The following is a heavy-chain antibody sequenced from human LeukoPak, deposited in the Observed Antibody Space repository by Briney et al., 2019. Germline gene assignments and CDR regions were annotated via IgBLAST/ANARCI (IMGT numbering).Heavy chain of an antibody. V-gene: IGHV3-33*06. CDR3: AKGIQSSGRDSYGHFDY. CDR2: IWDDGSNQ. D-gene: IGHD5-18*01. J-gene: IGHJ4*02. CDR1: GFAFSRYG. Sequence: GGSLRLSCAASGFAFSRYGMHWVRQAPGKGLEWVAVIWDDGSNQKYADSVKGRFTISRDNSKNTLYLQMSSLRAEDTAVYYCAKGIQSSGRDSYGHFDYWGQGTLVSVSS.